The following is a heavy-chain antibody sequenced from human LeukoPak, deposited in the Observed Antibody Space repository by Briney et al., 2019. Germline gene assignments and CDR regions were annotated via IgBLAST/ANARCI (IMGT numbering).Heavy chain of an antibody. V-gene: IGHV1-8*01. CDR2: MNPNSDDT. CDR1: GYTFTSYD. Sequence: ASVKVSCKASGYTFTSYDINWVRQATGQGLEWMGWMNPNSDDTGYAQKFQGRVTMTRNTSISTAYMELSSLRSEDTAVYYCAKMGSWQPGERYFDSWGQGALVTVSS. CDR3: AKMGSWQPGERYFDS. D-gene: IGHD6-13*01. J-gene: IGHJ4*02.